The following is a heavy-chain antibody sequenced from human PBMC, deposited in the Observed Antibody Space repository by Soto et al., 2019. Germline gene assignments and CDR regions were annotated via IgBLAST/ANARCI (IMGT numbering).Heavy chain of an antibody. D-gene: IGHD3-10*01. CDR2: INPNSGGT. Sequence: ASVKVSCKASGYTLTGYYMHWVRQAPGQGLEWMGWINPNSGGTNYAQKFQGRVTMTRDTSISTAYMELSRLRSDDTAVYYCARDGLLWFGEPAYWGQGTLVTVSS. CDR1: GYTLTGYY. V-gene: IGHV1-2*02. CDR3: ARDGLLWFGEPAY. J-gene: IGHJ4*02.